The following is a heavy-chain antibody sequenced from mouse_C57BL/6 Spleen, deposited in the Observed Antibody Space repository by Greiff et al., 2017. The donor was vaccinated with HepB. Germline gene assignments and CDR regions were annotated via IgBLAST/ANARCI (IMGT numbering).Heavy chain of an antibody. CDR1: GYSFTGYY. D-gene: IGHD1-1*01. J-gene: IGHJ2*01. V-gene: IGHV1-42*01. CDR2: INPSTGGT. Sequence: VHVKQSGPELVKPGASVKISCKASGYSFTGYYMNWVKQSPEKSLEWIGEINPSTGGTTYNQKFKAKATLTVDKSSSTAYMQLKSLTSEDSAVYYCASYYYGSSHYFDYWGQGTTLTVSS. CDR3: ASYYYGSSHYFDY.